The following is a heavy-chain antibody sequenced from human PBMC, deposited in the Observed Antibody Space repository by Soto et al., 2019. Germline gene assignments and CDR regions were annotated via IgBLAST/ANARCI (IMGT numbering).Heavy chain of an antibody. CDR1: GFTFSTYW. CDR3: ARDPSGRYFALYLDY. V-gene: IGHV3-7*03. Sequence: PGGSLRLSCAASGFTFSTYWMSWVRQAPGKGLEWVANIKQDGSEKYYVDSVKGRFTISRDNAKNSLYLQMNSLRVEDTAVYYCARDPSGRYFALYLDYWGQGTLVTVSS. J-gene: IGHJ4*02. D-gene: IGHD1-26*01. CDR2: IKQDGSEK.